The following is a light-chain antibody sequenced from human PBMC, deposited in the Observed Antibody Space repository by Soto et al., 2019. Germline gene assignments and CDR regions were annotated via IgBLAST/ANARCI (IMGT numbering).Light chain of an antibody. J-gene: IGLJ1*01. CDR3: NSRSATGTSYV. Sequence: QSALTQPASVSGSPGQSIAISCTGTSSDVGSYNHVSWYQQYPRKAPKLMIYEVTNRPSGVSNRFSGSKSGSTASLTISGLQAEEEAEHYCNSRSATGTSYVFGTGTKVPV. V-gene: IGLV2-14*01. CDR2: EVT. CDR1: SSDVGSYNH.